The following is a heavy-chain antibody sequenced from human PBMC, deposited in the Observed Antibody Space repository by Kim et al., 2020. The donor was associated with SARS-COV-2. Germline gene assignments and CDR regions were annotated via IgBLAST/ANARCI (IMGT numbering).Heavy chain of an antibody. CDR1: GFTFSSYS. CDR3: ARDQDRVGYYYGMDV. J-gene: IGHJ6*02. D-gene: IGHD5-12*01. Sequence: GGSLRLSCAASGFTFSSYSMNWVRQAPGKGLEWVSSISSSSSYIYYADSVKGRFTISRDNAKNSLYLQMNSLRAEDTAVYYCARDQDRVGYYYGMDVWGQGTTVTVSS. V-gene: IGHV3-21*01. CDR2: ISSSSSYI.